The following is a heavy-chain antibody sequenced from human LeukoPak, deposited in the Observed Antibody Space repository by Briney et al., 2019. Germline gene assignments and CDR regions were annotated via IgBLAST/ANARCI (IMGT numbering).Heavy chain of an antibody. CDR3: ASLRDGYNFDY. CDR1: GGSISSSCYY. Sequence: SETLSLTCTVSGGSISSSCYYWGWIRQPPGKGLEWIGSNHYSGSTYYNPSLKSRVTISVDTTKNQFSLRLSSVTAADTDVYYCASLRDGYNFDYWGQGTLVTVSS. D-gene: IGHD5-24*01. CDR2: NHYSGST. J-gene: IGHJ4*02. V-gene: IGHV4-39*01.